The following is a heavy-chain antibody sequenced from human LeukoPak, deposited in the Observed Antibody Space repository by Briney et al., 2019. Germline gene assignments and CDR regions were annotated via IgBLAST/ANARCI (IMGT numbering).Heavy chain of an antibody. CDR3: AKCPTRGYSYGYLDY. J-gene: IGHJ4*02. D-gene: IGHD5-18*01. CDR2: ISGSGGST. Sequence: GGSLRLSCSASGFTVSSDYMSWVRQAPGKGLEWVSAISGSGGSTYYADSVKGRFTISRDNSKNTLYLQMNSLRAEDTAVYYCAKCPTRGYSYGYLDYWGQGTLVTVSS. V-gene: IGHV3-23*01. CDR1: GFTVSSDY.